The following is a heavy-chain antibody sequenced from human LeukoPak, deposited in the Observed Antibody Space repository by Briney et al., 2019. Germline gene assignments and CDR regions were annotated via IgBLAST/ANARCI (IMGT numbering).Heavy chain of an antibody. V-gene: IGHV1-18*01. CDR3: ARGLYCGGDCYRPDY. Sequence: ASVKVSCKASGYTFTSYGISWVRQAPGQGLEWMGWISAYNGNTNYAQKLQGRVTMTTDTSTSTAYMELRSLRSDDTAVYYCARGLYCGGDCYRPDYWGQGTLATVSS. J-gene: IGHJ4*02. CDR1: GYTFTSYG. D-gene: IGHD2-21*01. CDR2: ISAYNGNT.